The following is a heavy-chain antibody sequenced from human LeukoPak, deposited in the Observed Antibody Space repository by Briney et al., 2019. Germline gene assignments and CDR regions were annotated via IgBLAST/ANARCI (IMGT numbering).Heavy chain of an antibody. CDR3: ARGGQSRPFDY. CDR2: VSGDSYYI. CDR1: GFPFNTYT. D-gene: IGHD3-16*01. Sequence: GGSLRLPCEVSGFPFNTYTMNWIRQAPGKGLEYVSCVSGDSYYIYYGDSVKGRFTISRDNNKNSVYLQMNSLTVEDTGVYYCARGGQSRPFDYWGQGALVSVSS. V-gene: IGHV3-21*01. J-gene: IGHJ4*02.